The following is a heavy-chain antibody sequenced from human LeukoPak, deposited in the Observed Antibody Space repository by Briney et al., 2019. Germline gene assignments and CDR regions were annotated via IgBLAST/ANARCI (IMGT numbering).Heavy chain of an antibody. J-gene: IGHJ6*03. CDR3: TKVQFPGDYYYYYMDV. Sequence: GGSLRLSCAASGFTFSSYGMHWVRQAPGKGLEWVAVISYDGSNKYYADSVKGRFTISRDNSKNTLYLQMNSLRAEDTAAYYCTKVQFPGDYYYYYMDVWGKGTTVTVSS. CDR2: ISYDGSNK. D-gene: IGHD2-21*01. V-gene: IGHV3-30*18. CDR1: GFTFSSYG.